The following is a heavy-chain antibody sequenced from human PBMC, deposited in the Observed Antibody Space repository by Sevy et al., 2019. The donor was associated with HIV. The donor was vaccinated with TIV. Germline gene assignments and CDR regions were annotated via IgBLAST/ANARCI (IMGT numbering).Heavy chain of an antibody. J-gene: IGHJ3*02. Sequence: GGSLRLSCAASGFFFSSYEMNWVRQAPGKGLEWISFISTNGDTTYYAESVKGRFTISRDKAKNSLYLQMNSLRAEDTAVYYCAGEVPLFAFDIWGQGTMVTVSS. CDR1: GFFFSSYE. V-gene: IGHV3-48*03. D-gene: IGHD3-10*01. CDR2: ISTNGDTT. CDR3: AGEVPLFAFDI.